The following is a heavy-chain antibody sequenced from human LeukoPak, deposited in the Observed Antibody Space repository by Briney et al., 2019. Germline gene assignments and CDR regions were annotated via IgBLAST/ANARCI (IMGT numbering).Heavy chain of an antibody. CDR2: ISATGSTT. V-gene: IGHV3-23*01. CDR3: AKTSLSDPSGHYYYMDV. D-gene: IGHD3-3*01. Sequence: GGSLRLSCAASGFTFSTYAMTWVRQAPGKGLESVSLISATGSTTYCAESVRGRFTISRDNSQNTVSLQLNNLRIEDTALYYCAKTSLSDPSGHYYYMDVWGKGTTVTVSS. J-gene: IGHJ6*03. CDR1: GFTFSTYA.